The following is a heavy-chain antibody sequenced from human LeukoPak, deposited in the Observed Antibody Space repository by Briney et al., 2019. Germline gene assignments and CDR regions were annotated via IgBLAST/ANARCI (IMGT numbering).Heavy chain of an antibody. D-gene: IGHD3-22*01. Sequence: GGSLRLSCAASGFTFTKYWVYWVRQAPGKGLVWVARINRDGTSSSYADSVKGRFTASRDNAENTLYLQMNSVRVEDTAVYYCVRRESSGFFYYFDHWGQGVLVTVSS. CDR1: GFTFTKYW. J-gene: IGHJ4*02. CDR3: VRRESSGFFYYFDH. CDR2: INRDGTSS. V-gene: IGHV3-74*01.